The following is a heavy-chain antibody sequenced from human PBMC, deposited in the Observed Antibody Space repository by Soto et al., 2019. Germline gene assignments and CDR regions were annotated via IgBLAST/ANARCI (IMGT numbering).Heavy chain of an antibody. V-gene: IGHV4-59*08. Sequence: SETLSLTCTVSGGSISSYYWSWIRQPPGKGLEWIGYIYYSGSTNYNPSLKSRVTISVDTSKNQFSLKLSSVTAADTAVYYCARRFGGYHHRPFDYWGQGTLVTVSS. J-gene: IGHJ4*02. CDR3: ARRFGGYHHRPFDY. CDR2: IYYSGST. CDR1: GGSISSYY. D-gene: IGHD5-12*01.